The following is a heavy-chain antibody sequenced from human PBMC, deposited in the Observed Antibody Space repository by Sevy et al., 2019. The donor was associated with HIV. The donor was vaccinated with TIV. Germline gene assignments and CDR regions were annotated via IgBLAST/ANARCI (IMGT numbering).Heavy chain of an antibody. J-gene: IGHJ4*02. V-gene: IGHV3-30*02. Sequence: GGSLRLSCATSGFTFNSHGMHWVRQAPGKGLEWVSFIQYDRGNKNYADSVKGRFTISRDNSKNTLYLQLSSLRTEGTALYYCVKDPLISLGADLFDYWGQGTLVTVSS. CDR2: IQYDRGNK. CDR1: GFTFNSHG. CDR3: VKDPLISLGADLFDY. D-gene: IGHD7-27*01.